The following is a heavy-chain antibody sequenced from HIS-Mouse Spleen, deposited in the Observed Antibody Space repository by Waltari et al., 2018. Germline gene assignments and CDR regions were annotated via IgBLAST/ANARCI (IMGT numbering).Heavy chain of an antibody. V-gene: IGHV3-30*04. D-gene: IGHD6-13*01. J-gene: IGHJ4*02. CDR2: ISYDGSNK. Sequence: QVQLVESGGGVVQPGRSLRLSCAASGFTFSSYAMHWVRQAPGKGLEWVAVISYDGSNKYYADSVKGRFTISRDNSKNTLYLQMNSLRAEDTAVYYCARDLKSIAAAGTFVFDYWGQGTLVTVSS. CDR1: GFTFSSYA. CDR3: ARDLKSIAAAGTFVFDY.